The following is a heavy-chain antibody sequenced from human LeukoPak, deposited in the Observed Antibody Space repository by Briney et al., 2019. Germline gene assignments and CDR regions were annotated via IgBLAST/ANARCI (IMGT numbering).Heavy chain of an antibody. CDR3: AREIAAAGMGLDY. Sequence: SVKVSCKASGGTFISYAISWVRQAPGQGLEWMGGIIPNFGTANYAQKFQGRVTITADESTSTAYMELSSLRSEDTAVYYCAREIAAAGMGLDYWGQGTLVTVSS. CDR2: IIPNFGTA. D-gene: IGHD6-13*01. J-gene: IGHJ4*02. V-gene: IGHV1-69*13. CDR1: GGTFISYA.